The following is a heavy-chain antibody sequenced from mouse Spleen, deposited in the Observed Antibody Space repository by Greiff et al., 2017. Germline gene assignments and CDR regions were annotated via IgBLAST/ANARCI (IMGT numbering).Heavy chain of an antibody. CDR3: ARGGYYGPYFDY. CDR2: INPSNGGT. CDR1: GYTFTSYW. D-gene: IGHD1-2*01. Sequence: QVQLKQPGTELVKPGASVKLSCKASGYTFTSYWMHWVKQRPGQGLEWIGNINPSNGGTNYNEKFKSKATLTVDKSSSTAYMQLSSLTSEDSAVYYCARGGYYGPYFDYWGQGTTLTVSS. V-gene: IGHV1-53*01. J-gene: IGHJ2*01.